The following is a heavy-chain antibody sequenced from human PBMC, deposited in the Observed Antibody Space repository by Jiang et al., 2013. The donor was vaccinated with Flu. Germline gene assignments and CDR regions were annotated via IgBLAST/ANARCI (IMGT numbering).Heavy chain of an antibody. J-gene: IGHJ2*01. CDR3: ARGRKSDL. Sequence: VALLKPSETLSLTCAVYGGSFSGYYWSWIRQPPGKGLEWIGEISHSGSTNYSPSLKSRVAISVDSSRDQFSLNLTSVTAADTAVYYCARGRKSDLWGRGTLVTVSS. V-gene: IGHV4-34*01. CDR2: ISHSGST. CDR1: GGSFSGYY.